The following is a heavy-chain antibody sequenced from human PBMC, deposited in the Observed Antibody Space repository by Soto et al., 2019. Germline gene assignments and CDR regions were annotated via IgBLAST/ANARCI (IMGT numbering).Heavy chain of an antibody. D-gene: IGHD4-17*01. Sequence: PGGSLRLSCAASGFTFSSYVMSWVRQAPGKGLEWVSSIVSGGITTFYADSVKGRFTISRDNSKSTLYLQMNSLSAEDTAVYYCAKVLRDGLRTYDNWGQGTLVTVSS. CDR3: AKVLRDGLRTYDN. V-gene: IGHV3-23*01. CDR1: GFTFSSYV. J-gene: IGHJ4*02. CDR2: IVSGGITT.